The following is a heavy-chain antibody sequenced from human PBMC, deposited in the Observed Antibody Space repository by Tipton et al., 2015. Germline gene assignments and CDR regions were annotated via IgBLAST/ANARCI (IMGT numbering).Heavy chain of an antibody. CDR3: ARGKYFDWPEIYYGMDV. CDR1: GFNFSKAW. J-gene: IGHJ6*02. D-gene: IGHD3-9*01. Sequence: SLRLSCVVSGFNFSKAWMNWVRQAPGRGLEWVGRIKTKTDGATTDYAAPVKGRFTISRDDSKSTLYLQMNSLRAEDTAVYYCARGKYFDWPEIYYGMDVWGQGTTVTVSS. CDR2: IKTKTDGATT. V-gene: IGHV3-15*07.